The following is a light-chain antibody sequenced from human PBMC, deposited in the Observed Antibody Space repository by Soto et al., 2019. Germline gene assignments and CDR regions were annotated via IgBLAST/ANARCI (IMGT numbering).Light chain of an antibody. CDR2: GAS. Sequence: EVVLTQSPGPLSLSPGEGATLSCRSSQSISSNFLAWYQQKRGQAPRLIIHGASNRATGIPDRFSGSGSGTDCTLTITRLEPEDVAVYYCQQYGGSPRTFGQGTKVDIK. CDR1: QSISSNF. V-gene: IGKV3-20*01. J-gene: IGKJ1*01. CDR3: QQYGGSPRT.